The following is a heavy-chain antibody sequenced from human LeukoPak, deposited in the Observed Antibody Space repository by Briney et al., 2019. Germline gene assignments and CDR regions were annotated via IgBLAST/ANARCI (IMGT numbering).Heavy chain of an antibody. CDR1: GFTFSSYG. V-gene: IGHV3-33*01. CDR2: IWYDGSNK. J-gene: IGHJ3*02. D-gene: IGHD4-17*01. CDR3: ARDAATVTTRGVGDAFDI. Sequence: GGSLRLSCAASGFTFSSYGMHWVRQAPGKGLEWVAVIWYDGSNKYYADSVKGRFTISRDNSKNTLYLQMNSLRAEDTAVYYCARDAATVTTRGVGDAFDIWGQGTMVTVSS.